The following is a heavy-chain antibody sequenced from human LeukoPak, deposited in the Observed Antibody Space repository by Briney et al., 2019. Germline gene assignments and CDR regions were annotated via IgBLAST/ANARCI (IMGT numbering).Heavy chain of an antibody. CDR1: GYTFTTYD. J-gene: IGHJ4*02. V-gene: IGHV1-8*01. Sequence: GASVKVSCKASGYTFTTYDINWVRQATGQGLEWMGWMNPNSGNTGYAQKFQGRVTITRDTSASTAYMELSGLRSEDTAVYYCARGRCVGSTNCYYFDSWGQGTLVTVSS. CDR3: ARGRCVGSTNCYYFDS. CDR2: MNPNSGNT. D-gene: IGHD2-2*01.